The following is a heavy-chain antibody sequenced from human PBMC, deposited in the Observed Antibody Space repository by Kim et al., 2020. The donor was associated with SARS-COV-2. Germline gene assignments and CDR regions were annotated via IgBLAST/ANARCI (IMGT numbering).Heavy chain of an antibody. J-gene: IGHJ4*02. V-gene: IGHV4-39*01. Sequence: YNPYLKSRGTISGDTSKNQFSQKLSSVSAADTGVYYCARHGGYSSDWSIDCWGQGTLITVST. CDR3: ARHGGYSSDWSIDC. D-gene: IGHD6-19*01.